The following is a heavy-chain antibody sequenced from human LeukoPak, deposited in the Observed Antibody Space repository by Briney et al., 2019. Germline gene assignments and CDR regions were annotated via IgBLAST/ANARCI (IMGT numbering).Heavy chain of an antibody. CDR3: ARRRGGYCSGGSCYSTHAFDI. J-gene: IGHJ3*02. CDR2: IYHSGST. Sequence: PSETLSLTCAVSGGSISRSNWWSWVRQPPGKGLEWIGEIYHSGSTNYNRSLKSRVPLSVDKSKNQFSLKLSSVTAADTAVYYCARRRGGYCSGGSCYSTHAFDIWGQGTMVTVSS. CDR1: GGSISRSNW. V-gene: IGHV4-4*02. D-gene: IGHD2-15*01.